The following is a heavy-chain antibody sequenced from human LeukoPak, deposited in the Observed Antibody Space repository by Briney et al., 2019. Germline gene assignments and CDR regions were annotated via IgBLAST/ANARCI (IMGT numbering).Heavy chain of an antibody. V-gene: IGHV4-4*07. D-gene: IGHD3-10*01. CDR3: AREVIIRGVTHFDY. CDR2: IYDSGT. Sequence: SETLSLTCTVSGGSISTYFWSWIRQPAGKGLEWIGRIYDSGTNYNPSLKSRVTMSADTSKNQFSLKLSSVAAADTAVYFCAREVIIRGVTHFDYWGQGALVTVSS. J-gene: IGHJ4*02. CDR1: GGSISTYF.